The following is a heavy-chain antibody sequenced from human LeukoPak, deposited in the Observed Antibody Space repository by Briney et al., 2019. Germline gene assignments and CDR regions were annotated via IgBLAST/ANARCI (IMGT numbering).Heavy chain of an antibody. D-gene: IGHD2-2*01. Sequence: ASVKISCKVSGYTFTDYYMHWAQQAPGKGLEWMGLVDPEDGETIYAEKFQGRVTITADTSTDTAYMELSSLRSEDTAVYYCATGSHIVVVPSGYWGQGTLVTVSS. CDR3: ATGSHIVVVPSGY. CDR2: VDPEDGET. CDR1: GYTFTDYY. V-gene: IGHV1-69-2*01. J-gene: IGHJ4*02.